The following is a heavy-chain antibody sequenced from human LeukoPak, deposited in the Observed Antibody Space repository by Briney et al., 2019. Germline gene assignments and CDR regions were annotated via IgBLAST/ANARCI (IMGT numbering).Heavy chain of an antibody. CDR1: GGSFSGYY. D-gene: IGHD3-10*01. CDR3: ARVSGSGSYSDYFDY. J-gene: IGHJ4*02. V-gene: IGHV4-34*01. CDR2: INHSGST. Sequence: PSETLSLTCAVYGGSFSGYYWSWIRQPPGKGLEWIGEINHSGSTNYNPSLKSRVTISVDTSKNQFSLKLSSVTAADTAVYYCARVSGSGSYSDYFDYWGQGTLATVSS.